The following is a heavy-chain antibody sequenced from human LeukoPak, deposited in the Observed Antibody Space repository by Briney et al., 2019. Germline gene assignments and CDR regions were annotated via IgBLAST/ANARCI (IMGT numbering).Heavy chain of an antibody. Sequence: GGSLRLSCAASGFTFSSYAMSWVRQAPGKGLEWVSAISGSGGSTYYADSVKGRSTISRDNSKNTLYLQVNSLRAEDTAVYYCAKEEMYYYDSSGYYYVRHFDYWGQGTLVTVSS. CDR1: GFTFSSYA. CDR2: ISGSGGST. J-gene: IGHJ4*02. CDR3: AKEEMYYYDSSGYYYVRHFDY. V-gene: IGHV3-23*01. D-gene: IGHD3-22*01.